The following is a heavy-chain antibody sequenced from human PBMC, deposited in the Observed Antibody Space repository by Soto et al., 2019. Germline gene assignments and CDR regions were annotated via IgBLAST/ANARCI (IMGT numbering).Heavy chain of an antibody. V-gene: IGHV4-34*01. D-gene: IGHD2-21*01. CDR1: GGSLSDEF. CDR2: INHLGSI. Sequence: SGTLALTCVVSGGSLSDEFWSWIRQPPGMALEWIGEINHLGSINYNPSLKSRVTMSVDTSKNQFSLTLNSVTAADTATYYCARGGISHWAYFYYMDVWDRGTTVTVSS. J-gene: IGHJ6*03. CDR3: ARGGISHWAYFYYMDV.